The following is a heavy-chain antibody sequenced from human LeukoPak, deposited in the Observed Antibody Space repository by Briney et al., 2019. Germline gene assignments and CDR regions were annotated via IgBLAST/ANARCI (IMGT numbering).Heavy chain of an antibody. J-gene: IGHJ4*02. CDR3: AKGAGGSISCWYTMYY. CDR2: ISGSGNTI. CDR1: EFTFSSYA. V-gene: IGHV3-23*01. D-gene: IGHD6-19*01. Sequence: GGSLRLSCAASEFTFSSYAMTWVRQAPGKGLEWFSTISGSGNTIYYADSVRGRFTTSRDNSKNTLYLQMNSLRADDTAVYFCAKGAGGSISCWYTMYYWGQGTLVTVSS.